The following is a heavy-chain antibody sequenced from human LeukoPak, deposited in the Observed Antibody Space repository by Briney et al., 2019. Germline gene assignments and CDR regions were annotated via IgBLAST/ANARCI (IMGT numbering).Heavy chain of an antibody. V-gene: IGHV3-21*01. Sequence: PGGSLRHSCEASGFTFSDYDMNWVRQAPGKGLEWVSSISSSSIHVSYADSVKGRYTISRDNAKNSLYLQMNSLRAEDTAVYYCARDAREGLGYCDEAGWFDPWVQGTLVTVSS. CDR2: ISSSSIHV. CDR3: ARDAREGLGYCDEAGWFDP. J-gene: IGHJ5*02. CDR1: GFTFSDYD. D-gene: IGHD2-21*01.